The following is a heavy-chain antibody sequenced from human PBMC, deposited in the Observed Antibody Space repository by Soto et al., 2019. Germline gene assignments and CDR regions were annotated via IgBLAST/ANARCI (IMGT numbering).Heavy chain of an antibody. CDR2: IHNSGTS. J-gene: IGHJ5*01. Sequence: SETLSLTCTVSGDTSTSYYWGWIRQAPGKGLEWIGHIHNSGTSTHNPSLNGRVTISIDMSKKQFSLKLTSLTSADTAVYYCARDFYDSVGYTWFDSWSQGTLVTAPQ. V-gene: IGHV4-59*01. CDR3: ARDFYDSVGYTWFDS. D-gene: IGHD3-22*01. CDR1: GDTSTSYY.